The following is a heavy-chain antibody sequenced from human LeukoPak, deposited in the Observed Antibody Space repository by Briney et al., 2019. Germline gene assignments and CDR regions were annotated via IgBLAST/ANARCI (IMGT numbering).Heavy chain of an antibody. CDR3: AKDDSYGDHVKFDH. CDR2: ISGDGGST. Sequence: GGSLRLSCAASGFTFSSYWMSWVRQAPGKGLEWVSLISGDGGSTYYADSVKGRFTISRDNSKNSLYLQMNSLRTEDTALYYCAKDDSYGDHVKFDHWGQGTLVTVSS. CDR1: GFTFSSYW. J-gene: IGHJ4*02. D-gene: IGHD4-17*01. V-gene: IGHV3-43*02.